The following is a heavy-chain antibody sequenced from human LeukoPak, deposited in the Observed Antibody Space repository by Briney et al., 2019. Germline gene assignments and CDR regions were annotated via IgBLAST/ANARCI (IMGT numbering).Heavy chain of an antibody. D-gene: IGHD6-13*01. V-gene: IGHV4-30-4*01. Sequence: SQTLSLTCTVSGGSISSGDDYWSWIRQPPGKGLEWIGYIYYSGSTYYSPSLKSRVTISVDTSKNQFSLKLSSVTAADTAVYYCARDLTAAAGKFDYWGQGTLVTVSS. J-gene: IGHJ4*02. CDR1: GGSISSGDDY. CDR3: ARDLTAAAGKFDY. CDR2: IYYSGST.